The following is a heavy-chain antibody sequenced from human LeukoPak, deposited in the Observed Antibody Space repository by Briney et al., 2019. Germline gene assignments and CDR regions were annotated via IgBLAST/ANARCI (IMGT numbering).Heavy chain of an antibody. D-gene: IGHD3-10*01. CDR1: GYSFTSYW. CDR3: ARHPTVKGITMIRGVYSYCYMDV. CDR2: IYPGDSDT. V-gene: IGHV5-51*01. Sequence: GESLKISCKGSGYSFTSYWIGWVRQMPGKGLEWMGIIYPGDSDTRYSPSFQGRVTISADKSISTAYLQWSSLKASDTAMYYCARHPTVKGITMIRGVYSYCYMDVWGKGTTVTVSS. J-gene: IGHJ6*03.